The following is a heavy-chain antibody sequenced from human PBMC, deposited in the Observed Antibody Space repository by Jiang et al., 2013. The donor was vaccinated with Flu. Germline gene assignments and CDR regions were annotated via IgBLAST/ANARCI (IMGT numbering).Heavy chain of an antibody. CDR1: GFTFSSYG. CDR2: ISYDGSNK. D-gene: IGHD4-11*01. CDR3: ANRPGDVDYSNYKRYYYYGMDV. J-gene: IGHJ6*02. V-gene: IGHV3-30*18. Sequence: CAASGFTFSSYGMHWVRQAPGKGLEWVAVISYDGSNKYYADSVKGRFTISRDNSKNTLYLQMNSLRAEDTAVYYCANRPGDVDYSNYKRYYYYGMDVWGQGTTVTVSS.